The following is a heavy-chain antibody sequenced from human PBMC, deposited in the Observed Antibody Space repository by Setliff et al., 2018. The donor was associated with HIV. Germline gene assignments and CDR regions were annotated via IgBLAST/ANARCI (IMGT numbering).Heavy chain of an antibody. CDR1: GGSISSYY. CDR2: IYTSGST. CDR3: ASGGPLGWVRGVSNWFDP. Sequence: LSLTCTVSGGSISSYYWNWIRQPAGKGLEWIGRIYTSGSTNYNPSLKSRVTMSVDTSKNQFSLKLSSVTAADTAVYYCASGGPLGWVRGVSNWFDPWGQGTPVTVSS. J-gene: IGHJ5*02. V-gene: IGHV4-4*07. D-gene: IGHD3-10*01.